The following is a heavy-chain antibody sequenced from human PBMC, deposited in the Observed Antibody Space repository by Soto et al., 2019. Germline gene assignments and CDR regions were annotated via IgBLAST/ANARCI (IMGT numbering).Heavy chain of an antibody. V-gene: IGHV3-7*05. J-gene: IGHJ4*02. CDR2: IKQDGSEK. D-gene: IGHD3-10*01. Sequence: GGSLRLSCAASGFTLSSYWMSWVRQAPGKGLEWVANIKQDGSEKYYVDSVKGRFTISRDNAKNSLYLQMNSLRAEDTAVYYCARVRECYRSGRLNYRGRRTPVTGSS. CDR1: GFTLSSYW. CDR3: ARVRECYRSGRLNY.